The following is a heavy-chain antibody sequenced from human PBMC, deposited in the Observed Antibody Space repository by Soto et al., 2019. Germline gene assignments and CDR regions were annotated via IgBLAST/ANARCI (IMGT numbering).Heavy chain of an antibody. CDR3: ARGHSNRNYDILTGYYFSWYYYYYMDV. D-gene: IGHD3-9*01. V-gene: IGHV1-24*01. CDR2: FDPEDGET. CDR1: GYTLTELS. Sequence: GASVKVSCKVSGYTLTELSMHWVRQAPGKGLEWMGGFDPEDGETIYAQKFQGRVTMTEDTSTDTAYMELSSLRSEDTAVYYCARGHSNRNYDILTGYYFSWYYYYYMDVWGKRTTVTVSS. J-gene: IGHJ6*03.